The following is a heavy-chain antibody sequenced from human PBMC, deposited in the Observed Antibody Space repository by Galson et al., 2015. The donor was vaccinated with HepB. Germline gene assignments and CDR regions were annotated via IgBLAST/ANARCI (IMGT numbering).Heavy chain of an antibody. CDR1: GYTFTGYY. CDR2: INPNSGGT. D-gene: IGHD3-9*01. CDR3: ARRNILTGYYHFDY. Sequence: SVKVSCKASGYTFTGYYMHWVRQAPGQGLEWMGRINPNSGGTNYAQRFQGRVTMTRDTSISTAYMELSRLRSDDTAVYYCARRNILTGYYHFDYWGQGTLVTVSS. J-gene: IGHJ4*02. V-gene: IGHV1-2*06.